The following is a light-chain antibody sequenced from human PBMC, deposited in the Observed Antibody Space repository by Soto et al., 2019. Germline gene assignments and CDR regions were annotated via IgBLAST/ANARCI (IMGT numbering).Light chain of an antibody. CDR3: QSYDTGLSGSV. Sequence: QSVLTQPPSASGTPGQRVTISCSGSSSNIGANIVNWYQQFPGTAPKLLIYGSTDRPSGVPDRFSGSKSGTSASLAITGLQAEDETYYYCQSYDTGLSGSVFGGGTKLTVL. V-gene: IGLV1-40*01. CDR2: GST. CDR1: SSNIGANI. J-gene: IGLJ2*01.